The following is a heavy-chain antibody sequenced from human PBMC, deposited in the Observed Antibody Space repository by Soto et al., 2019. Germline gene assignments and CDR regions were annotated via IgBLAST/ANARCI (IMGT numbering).Heavy chain of an antibody. V-gene: IGHV3-30*18. CDR1: GFTFSSYG. J-gene: IGHJ4*02. CDR3: AKEGSPRYYYDSSGYYSSPYFDY. CDR2: ISYDGSNK. Sequence: PGGSLRLSCAASGFTFSSYGMHWVRQAPGKVLEWVAVISYDGSNKYYADSVKGRFTISRDNSKNTLYLQMNSLRAEDTAVYYCAKEGSPRYYYDSSGYYSSPYFDYWGQGT. D-gene: IGHD3-22*01.